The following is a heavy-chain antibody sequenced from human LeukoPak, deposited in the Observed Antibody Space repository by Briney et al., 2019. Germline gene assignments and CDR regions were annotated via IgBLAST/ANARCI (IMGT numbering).Heavy chain of an antibody. D-gene: IGHD6-13*01. CDR3: ARAFLYSSSWYDGLDY. V-gene: IGHV3-21*01. J-gene: IGHJ4*02. CDR1: GFTFSSYA. Sequence: GGSLRLSCAASGFTFSSYAMSWVRQAPGKGLEWVSSISSSSSYIYYADSVKGRFTISRDNAKNSLYLQMNSLRAEDTAVYYCARAFLYSSSWYDGLDYWGQGTLVTVSS. CDR2: ISSSSSYI.